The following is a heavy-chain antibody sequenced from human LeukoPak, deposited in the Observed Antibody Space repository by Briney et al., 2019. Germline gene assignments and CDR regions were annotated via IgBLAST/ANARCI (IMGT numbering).Heavy chain of an antibody. CDR2: IYYSGGT. Sequence: SETVSCNGGVSGGSISSYYWSWVGQPPGKGLEWVGYIYYSGGTNYNPSLKSGVTISVDTSKNQFSLKLSSVTAADTAVYYCARVDYGGAFWDYWGQG. J-gene: IGHJ4*02. D-gene: IGHD4-23*01. CDR1: GGSISSYY. CDR3: ARVDYGGAFWDY. V-gene: IGHV4-59*08.